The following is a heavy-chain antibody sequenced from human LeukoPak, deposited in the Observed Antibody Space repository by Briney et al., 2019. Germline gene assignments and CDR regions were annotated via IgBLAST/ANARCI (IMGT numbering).Heavy chain of an antibody. Sequence: SVKGSCQASGGTLSSYSISGVGQAPGQRLEWMGGVIPIFGTANYAQKFQGRVTITADKSTSTAYMELSSLRSEDTAVYYCARAVYCSSTSCQNYYYGMDVWGKGTTVTVSS. CDR3: ARAVYCSSTSCQNYYYGMDV. V-gene: IGHV1-69*06. J-gene: IGHJ6*04. CDR2: VIPIFGTA. D-gene: IGHD2-2*01. CDR1: GGTLSSYS.